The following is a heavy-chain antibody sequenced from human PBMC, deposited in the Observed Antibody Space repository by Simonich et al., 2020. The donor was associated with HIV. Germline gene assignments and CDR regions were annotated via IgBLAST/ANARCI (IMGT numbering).Heavy chain of an antibody. CDR1: GYTLTELS. D-gene: IGHD6-19*01. CDR3: ATTRHSSGFYGDY. V-gene: IGHV1-24*01. Sequence: QVQLVQSGAEVKKPGASVKVSCKVSGYTLTELSMHWVRQAPGKGLEGVGGFDPEYGEAIDAQKFQGRVTMTEDTSTETAYMELSSLRSEDTAVYYCATTRHSSGFYGDYWGQGTLVTVSS. CDR2: FDPEYGEA. J-gene: IGHJ4*02.